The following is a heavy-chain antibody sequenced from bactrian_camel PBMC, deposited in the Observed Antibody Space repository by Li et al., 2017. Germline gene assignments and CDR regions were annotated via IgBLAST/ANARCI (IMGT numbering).Heavy chain of an antibody. V-gene: IGHV3S54*01. J-gene: IGHJ4*01. CDR3: AGRDSISRMVATLCETPGRVEY. D-gene: IGHD7*01. Sequence: HVQLVESGGGSVQAGGSLRLSCVATGVTNSNNCMGWLRQTPGKKREGVAGIYTGGDGTFYYANSVKGRFTISLDNAKNTLYLEMNSLKPEDTAMYYCAGRDSISRMVATLCETPGRVEYWGQGTQVTVS. CDR1: GVTNSNNC. CDR2: IYTGGDGT.